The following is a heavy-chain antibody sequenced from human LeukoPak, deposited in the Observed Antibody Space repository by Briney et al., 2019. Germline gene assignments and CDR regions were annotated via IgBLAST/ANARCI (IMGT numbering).Heavy chain of an antibody. V-gene: IGHV3-23*01. CDR1: GLTFSTYS. CDR3: AKDVAQDSGWDLDY. J-gene: IGHJ4*02. D-gene: IGHD6-19*01. CDR2: IYNSGAKI. Sequence: GGSLRLSCAVSGLTFSTYSMTWVRQGPGKGLEWVSSIYNSGAKIFYADSVKGRFTISRDNSKNMLYLQMNSLRVEDTAVYYCAKDVAQDSGWDLDYWGQGTLVTVSS.